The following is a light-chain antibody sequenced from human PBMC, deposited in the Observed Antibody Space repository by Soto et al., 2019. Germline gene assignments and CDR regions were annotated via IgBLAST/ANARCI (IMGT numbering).Light chain of an antibody. CDR3: QQYDSYSWT. CDR2: KAS. V-gene: IGKV1-5*03. Sequence: DIQMTQSPSTLSASVGDRVTITCRASQSISSRLAWYQQKPGKVPKLLIYKASSLEGGVPSRFSGSGYGTEFTLTISSLQPDDFATYYCQQYDSYSWTFGQGTKVEI. CDR1: QSISSR. J-gene: IGKJ1*01.